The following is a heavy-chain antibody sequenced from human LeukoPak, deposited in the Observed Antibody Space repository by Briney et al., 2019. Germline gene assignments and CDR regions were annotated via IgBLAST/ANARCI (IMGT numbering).Heavy chain of an antibody. CDR2: IWYDGSNK. V-gene: IGHV3-33*01. Sequence: GSLRLSCAASGFTFSSYGMHWVRQAPGKGLEWVAVIWYDGSNKYYADSVKGRFTISRDNSKNTLYLQMNSLRAEDTAVYYCARWRSDSSGWYYSDYWGQGTLVTVSS. J-gene: IGHJ4*02. CDR1: GFTFSSYG. CDR3: ARWRSDSSGWYYSDY. D-gene: IGHD6-19*01.